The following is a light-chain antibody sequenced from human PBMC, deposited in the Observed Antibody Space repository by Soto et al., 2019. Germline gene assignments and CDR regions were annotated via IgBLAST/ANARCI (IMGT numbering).Light chain of an antibody. CDR2: WAS. J-gene: IGKJ1*01. V-gene: IGKV4-1*01. Sequence: DIAMTQSPDSVTVSLGERATINCKSSQSVLYSSNSKNYLAWYQQKPGQPPKLLIYWASTRESGVPDRFSGSGSGTDFTLTISSLQAEDVAVYYCQQYYSTPRTFGQGTKVEIK. CDR3: QQYYSTPRT. CDR1: QSVLYSSNSKNY.